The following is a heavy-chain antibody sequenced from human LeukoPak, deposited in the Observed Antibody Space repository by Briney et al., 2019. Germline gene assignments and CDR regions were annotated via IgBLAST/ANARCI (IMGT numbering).Heavy chain of an antibody. D-gene: IGHD2-2*01. CDR3: ARDFSSIGMGDAFDI. V-gene: IGHV4-4*07. CDR1: GSSISSYY. CDR2: IYTSGST. J-gene: IGHJ3*02. Sequence: PSETLSLTCTVSGSSISSYYWSWIRQPVGKGLEWIGRIYTSGSTNYNPSLKSRVTMSVDTSKNQFSLKLSSVTAADTAVYYCARDFSSIGMGDAFDIWGQGTMVTVSS.